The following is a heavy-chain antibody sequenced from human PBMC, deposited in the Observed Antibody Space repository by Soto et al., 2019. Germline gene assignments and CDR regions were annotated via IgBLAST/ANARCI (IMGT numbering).Heavy chain of an antibody. D-gene: IGHD1-1*01. CDR3: AKDRSTMRWFDR. CDR1: AGSISSGGYY. J-gene: IGHJ5*02. V-gene: IGHV4-31*03. CDR2: IFYSGST. Sequence: ASETLSLTCTVPAGSISSGGYYWSWIRHHPGKGLEWIGYIFYSGSTFYSPSLKSRVTISVDTARNQFSLNLRSVTAADTAVYFCAKDRSTMRWFDRWGQGILVTVSS.